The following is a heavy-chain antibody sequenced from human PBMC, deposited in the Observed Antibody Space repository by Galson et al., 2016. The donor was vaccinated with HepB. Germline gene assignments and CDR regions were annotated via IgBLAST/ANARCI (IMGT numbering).Heavy chain of an antibody. Sequence: SVKVSCKASGYTFTTNYIHWVRQAPGRGLEWMGMINPRDGTTTYAQTLPGRVTMTRDTSTSGVDMELSSLRSEDTAVYYCARIFIGTGGRGFDHWGQGSLVTVSS. CDR3: ARIFIGTGGRGFDH. J-gene: IGHJ4*02. V-gene: IGHV1-46*04. CDR1: GYTFTTNY. D-gene: IGHD6-13*01. CDR2: INPRDGTT.